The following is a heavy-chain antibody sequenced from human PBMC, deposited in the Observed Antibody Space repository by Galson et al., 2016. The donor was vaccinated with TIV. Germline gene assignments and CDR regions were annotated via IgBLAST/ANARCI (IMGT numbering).Heavy chain of an antibody. CDR3: ARDRNSVSAVVLEDDAFDI. J-gene: IGHJ3*02. V-gene: IGHV1-18*01. CDR2: TRTYNGDT. Sequence: SVKVSCKASGYNFAMHAISWVRQAPGEGLEWMAWTRTYNGDTRHAEKVQGRVTTTTDKSTGTGYMERRGLRSDDTAVYYCARDRNSVSAVVLEDDAFDIWGQGTLVTVSS. D-gene: IGHD3-3*01. CDR1: GYNFAMHA.